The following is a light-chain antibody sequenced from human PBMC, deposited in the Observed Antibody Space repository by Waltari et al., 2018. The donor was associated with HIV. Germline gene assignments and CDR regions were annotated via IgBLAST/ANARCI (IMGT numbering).Light chain of an antibody. CDR3: QAWDNITAI. Sequence: SYELTQPPSVSVSPGQTDSITCSGHKLGDKFASWYQHKPCQSPVMVIYQDNERPSGIPERFSGSNSGNTATLTISGTQALDEADYFCQAWDNITAIFGGGTKLTVL. CDR1: KLGDKF. CDR2: QDN. V-gene: IGLV3-1*01. J-gene: IGLJ2*01.